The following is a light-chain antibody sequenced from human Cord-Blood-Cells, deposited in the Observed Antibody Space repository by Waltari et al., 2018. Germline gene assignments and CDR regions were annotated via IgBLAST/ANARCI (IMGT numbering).Light chain of an antibody. CDR3: SSYTSSSTLV. CDR1: RSDVAGYNY. Sequence: QSALTQPASVSGSPAQSITLSCTGTRSDVAGYNYVSVYQQHPVKAPKLKIYDVSNRPSEVSNRLSGSKSGSTASLTISGLQAEDEADYYCSSYTSSSTLVFGAGTKLTVL. V-gene: IGLV2-14*01. CDR2: DVS. J-gene: IGLJ3*02.